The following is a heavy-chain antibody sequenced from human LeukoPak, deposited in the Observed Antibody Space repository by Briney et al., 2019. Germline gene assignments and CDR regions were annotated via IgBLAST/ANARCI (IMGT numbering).Heavy chain of an antibody. CDR1: GGSISSSSYY. D-gene: IGHD6-13*01. J-gene: IGHJ3*02. Sequence: PSETLSLTCTVSGGSISSSSYYWGWIRQPPGKGLEWIGSIYYSGSTYYNPSLKSRVTISVDTSKNQFSLKLSSVTAADTAVYYCARARQQLVNDAFDIWGQGTMVTVSS. CDR3: ARARQQLVNDAFDI. CDR2: IYYSGST. V-gene: IGHV4-39*07.